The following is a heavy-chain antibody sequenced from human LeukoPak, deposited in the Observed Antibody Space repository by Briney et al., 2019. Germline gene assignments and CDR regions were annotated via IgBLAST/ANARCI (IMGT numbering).Heavy chain of an antibody. Sequence: SVKVTCKASGGTFSSYTNSWVRQAPAPGLEWMGMIIPILGIANYAQKFQGRVTITADKSTSTAYMELSSLRSEDTAVYYCARDSGYYSVDAFDIWGQGTIVTVSS. CDR2: IIPILGIA. V-gene: IGHV1-69*02. J-gene: IGHJ3*02. CDR1: GGTFSSYT. D-gene: IGHD3-22*01. CDR3: ARDSGYYSVDAFDI.